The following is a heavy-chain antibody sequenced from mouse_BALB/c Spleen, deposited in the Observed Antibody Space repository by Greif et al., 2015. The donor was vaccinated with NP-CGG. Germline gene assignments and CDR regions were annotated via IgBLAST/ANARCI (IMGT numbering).Heavy chain of an antibody. V-gene: IGHV5-17*02. D-gene: IGHD2-12*01. Sequence: EVQLVESGGGLVQPGGSRKLSCAASGLTFSSFGMHWVRQAPEKGLEWVAYISSGSSTIYYADTVKGRFTISRDNPKNTLFLQMTSLRSEDTAMYYCARWGYYRYDAMDYWGQGTSVTVSS. J-gene: IGHJ4*01. CDR2: ISSGSSTI. CDR1: GLTFSSFG. CDR3: ARWGYYRYDAMDY.